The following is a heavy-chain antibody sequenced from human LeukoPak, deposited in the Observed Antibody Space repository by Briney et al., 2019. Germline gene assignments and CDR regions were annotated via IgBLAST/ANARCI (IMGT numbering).Heavy chain of an antibody. J-gene: IGHJ4*02. D-gene: IGHD2-8*02. CDR3: ARGGGHSTDLDY. CDR2: IKQDGSER. Sequence: PGGSLRLSCATSGFTFSRHWMTWVRQAPGKGPEWVANIKQDGSERYYVHSVKGRFTISRDNAKNSLYLQMNSLRAEDTAVYYCARGGGHSTDLDYWGQGILVTVSS. V-gene: IGHV3-7*01. CDR1: GFTFSRHW.